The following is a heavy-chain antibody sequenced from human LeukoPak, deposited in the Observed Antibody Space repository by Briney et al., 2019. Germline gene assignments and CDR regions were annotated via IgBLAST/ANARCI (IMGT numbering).Heavy chain of an antibody. Sequence: GESLKISCKGSGYSFATCWIGWVRQMPGKGLEWMGIIYPGDSDTRYSPSFQGQVTISADKSISTAYLQWSSLKASDTAMYYCARRDSSGYYYNFDFWGQGTLVTVSS. CDR1: GYSFATCW. CDR2: IYPGDSDT. V-gene: IGHV5-51*01. CDR3: ARRDSSGYYYNFDF. D-gene: IGHD3-22*01. J-gene: IGHJ4*02.